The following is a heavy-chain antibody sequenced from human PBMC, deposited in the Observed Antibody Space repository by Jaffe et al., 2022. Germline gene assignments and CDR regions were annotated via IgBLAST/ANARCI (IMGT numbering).Heavy chain of an antibody. CDR3: ASQVLLWFGETDY. J-gene: IGHJ4*02. Sequence: EVQLVESGGGLVQPGGSLRLSCAASGFTFSSYEMNWVRQAPGKGLEWVSYISSSGSTIYYADSVKGRFTISRDNAKNSLYLQMNSLRAEDTAVYYCASQVLLWFGETDYWGQGTLVTVSS. CDR2: ISSSGSTI. D-gene: IGHD3-10*01. V-gene: IGHV3-48*03. CDR1: GFTFSSYE.